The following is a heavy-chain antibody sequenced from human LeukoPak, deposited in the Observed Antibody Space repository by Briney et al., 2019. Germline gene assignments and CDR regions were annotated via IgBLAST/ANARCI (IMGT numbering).Heavy chain of an antibody. CDR3: ARGGNFDY. CDR2: IIPILGIA. V-gene: IGHV1-69*02. J-gene: IGHJ4*02. CDR1: GGTFSSYT. Sequence: SVKVSCKASGGTFSSYTNSWVRQAPGQGLEWVGRIIPILGIANYAQKFQGRVTITADKSTSKAYMELSSLRFEDTAVYFCARGGNFDYWGQGTLVTVSS. D-gene: IGHD3-16*01.